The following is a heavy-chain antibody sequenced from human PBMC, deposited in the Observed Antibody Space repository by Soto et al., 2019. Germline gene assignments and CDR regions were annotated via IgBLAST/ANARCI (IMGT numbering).Heavy chain of an antibody. CDR2: ISAYNGNT. V-gene: IGHV1-18*04. Sequence: QVQLVQSGAEVKKPGASVKVCCKASGYTFTSYGISWVRQAPGQGLEWMGWISAYNGNTNYAQKLQGRVTMTTDTSTRTAYLELRSLSSDDTAVYYCASEEGAARSYFDDWGQGTLVTVSS. CDR3: ASEEGAARSYFDD. D-gene: IGHD6-6*01. J-gene: IGHJ4*02. CDR1: GYTFTSYG.